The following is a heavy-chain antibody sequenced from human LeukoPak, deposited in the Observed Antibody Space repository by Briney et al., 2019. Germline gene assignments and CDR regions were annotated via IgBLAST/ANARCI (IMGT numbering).Heavy chain of an antibody. V-gene: IGHV3-9*01. J-gene: IGHJ1*01. D-gene: IGHD6-19*01. Sequence: PGRSLRLSCAASGFTLDDYAMHWVRQAPGKGLGWVSGISWNSGSIGYADSVKGRFTISRDNAKNSLYLQMNSLRAEDTALYYCAKSQQWLVPYFQHWGQGTLVTVSS. CDR2: ISWNSGSI. CDR3: AKSQQWLVPYFQH. CDR1: GFTLDDYA.